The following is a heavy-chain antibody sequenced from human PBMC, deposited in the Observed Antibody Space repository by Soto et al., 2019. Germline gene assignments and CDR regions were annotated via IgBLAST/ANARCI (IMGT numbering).Heavy chain of an antibody. D-gene: IGHD3-9*01. V-gene: IGHV1-18*01. Sequence: QVQLVQSGAEVKEPGASVKVSCKASGYTFTNYGISWVRQAPGQGLEWMGCIHPKNGNTKHARKFQGRVTMTTSTSTSTAYMELRSLRSADTAVYYCAEEYFDSSGCYLPDYWGQGALVTVSS. CDR2: IHPKNGNT. J-gene: IGHJ4*02. CDR1: GYTFTNYG. CDR3: AEEYFDSSGCYLPDY.